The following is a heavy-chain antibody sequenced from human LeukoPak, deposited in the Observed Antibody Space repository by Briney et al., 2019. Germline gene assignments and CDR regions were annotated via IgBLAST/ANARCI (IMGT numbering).Heavy chain of an antibody. D-gene: IGHD3-22*01. Sequence: GASVKVSCKASGYTFTGYYMHWVRQAPGQGLEWMGWINPNSGGTNYAQKFQGRVTMTRDTSISTAYMELSRLRSDDTAVYYSARGDYYDSSGYYYWGQGTLVTVSS. J-gene: IGHJ4*02. V-gene: IGHV1-2*02. CDR2: INPNSGGT. CDR1: GYTFTGYY. CDR3: ARGDYYDSSGYYY.